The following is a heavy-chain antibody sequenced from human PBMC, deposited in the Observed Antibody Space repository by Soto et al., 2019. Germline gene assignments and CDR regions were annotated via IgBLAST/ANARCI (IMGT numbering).Heavy chain of an antibody. J-gene: IGHJ4*02. CDR3: ARGPQRMANFDY. D-gene: IGHD2-15*01. V-gene: IGHV3-13*01. CDR2: IGTAGDT. CDR1: GFTFSSYD. Sequence: GGSLRLSCAASGFTFSSYDMHWVRQATGKGLEWVSAIGTAGDTYYPGSVKGRFTISRENAKNSLYLQMNSLRAEDTAVYYCARGPQRMANFDYWGQGTLVTVSS.